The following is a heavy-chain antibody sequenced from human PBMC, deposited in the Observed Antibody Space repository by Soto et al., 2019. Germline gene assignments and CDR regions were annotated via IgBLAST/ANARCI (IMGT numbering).Heavy chain of an antibody. J-gene: IGHJ6*03. CDR2: ISSSSSTI. D-gene: IGHD3-10*01. Sequence: EVQLVESGGGLVQPGGSLRLSCAASGFTFSSYSMNWVRQAPGKGLEWVSYISSSSSTIYYADSVKGRFTISRDNAKNSLYLQMNSLRAEDTAVYYCAKQRPLWFGELYGYYYYYMDVWGKGTTVTVSS. CDR1: GFTFSSYS. CDR3: AKQRPLWFGELYGYYYYYMDV. V-gene: IGHV3-48*01.